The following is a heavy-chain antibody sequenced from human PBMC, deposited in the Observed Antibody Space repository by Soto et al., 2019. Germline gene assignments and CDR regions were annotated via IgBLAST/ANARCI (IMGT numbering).Heavy chain of an antibody. CDR3: TGGGVSGYGGYVQRGVYP. CDR1: GFTFGDYA. Sequence: GGSLRLSCTASGFTFGDYAMSWFRQAPGKGLEWVGFIRSKAYGGTKEYAASVKGRFTISRDDYKSIAYLQMNSLKTEDTAVYYCTGGGVSGYGGYVQRGVYPWGQGTLVTVSS. D-gene: IGHD5-12*01. V-gene: IGHV3-49*03. J-gene: IGHJ5*02. CDR2: IRSKAYGGTK.